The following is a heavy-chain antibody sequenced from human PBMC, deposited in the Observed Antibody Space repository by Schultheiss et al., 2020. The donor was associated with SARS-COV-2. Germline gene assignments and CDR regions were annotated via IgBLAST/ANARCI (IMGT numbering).Heavy chain of an antibody. CDR3: ARPIEQLGRMNYYYYYYGMDV. J-gene: IGHJ6*02. D-gene: IGHD6-6*01. Sequence: ASVKVSCKASGYTFTGYYMHWVRQAPGQGLEWMGWINPNSGGTNYAQKFQGRVTMTRDTSISTAYMELSRLISDDTAVYYCARPIEQLGRMNYYYYYYGMDVWGQGTTVTVSS. V-gene: IGHV1-2*02. CDR1: GYTFTGYY. CDR2: INPNSGGT.